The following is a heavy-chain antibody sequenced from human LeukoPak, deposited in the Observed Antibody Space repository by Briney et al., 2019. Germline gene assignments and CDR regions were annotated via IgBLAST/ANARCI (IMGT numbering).Heavy chain of an antibody. CDR1: GFTVSSNY. Sequence: GGSLRLSCAASGFTVSSNYMSWVRQAPGKGLEWVSVIYSGGSTYYADSVKGRFTISRDNAKNSLYLQTNSLRAEDTAVYYCARSIVTLGFGESDYWGQGTLVTVSS. CDR2: IYSGGST. CDR3: ARSIVTLGFGESDY. J-gene: IGHJ4*02. V-gene: IGHV3-66*01. D-gene: IGHD3-10*01.